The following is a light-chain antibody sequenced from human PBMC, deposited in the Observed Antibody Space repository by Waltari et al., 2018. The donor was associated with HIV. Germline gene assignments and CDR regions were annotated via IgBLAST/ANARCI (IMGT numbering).Light chain of an antibody. V-gene: IGLV2-11*01. CDR3: CSYAGRYTYV. CDR2: DVR. J-gene: IGLJ1*01. CDR1: TNDIGNYNY. Sequence: QSALTQPRSVSGSPGQSVTLSCTGTTNDIGNYNYVSWYQQHPGKAPKLIIYDVRKLPSGVPDRFSGSKSGNTASLTISGLQAEDEADYYCCSYAGRYTYVFGTGTTVTVL.